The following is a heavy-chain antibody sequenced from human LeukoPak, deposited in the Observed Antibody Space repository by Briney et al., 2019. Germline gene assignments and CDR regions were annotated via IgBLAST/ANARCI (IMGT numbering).Heavy chain of an antibody. Sequence: PSETLSLTCAVYGGSFSGYYWSWIRQPPGKGLEWIGEINHSGSTNYNPSLKSRVTISVDTSKNQFSLKLSSVTAADTAVYYCASVLGYRSGGSCHHNFDYWGQGTLVTVSS. V-gene: IGHV4-34*01. CDR1: GGSFSGYY. D-gene: IGHD2-15*01. CDR2: INHSGST. J-gene: IGHJ4*02. CDR3: ASVLGYRSGGSCHHNFDY.